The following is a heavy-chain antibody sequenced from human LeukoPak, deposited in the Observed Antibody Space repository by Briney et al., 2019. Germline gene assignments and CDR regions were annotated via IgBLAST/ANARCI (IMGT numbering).Heavy chain of an antibody. CDR2: IYHSGST. CDR1: GYSISSGYY. D-gene: IGHD3-10*01. Sequence: PSETLSLTCAVSGYSISSGYYWGWIRQPPGKGQEWIGRIYHSGSTYYNPSLKSRVNIQVQTYKNQFSLKLSSVTAADTAVYYCASLWFGEPSSFDYWGQGTLVTVSS. CDR3: ASLWFGEPSSFDY. V-gene: IGHV4-38-2*01. J-gene: IGHJ4*02.